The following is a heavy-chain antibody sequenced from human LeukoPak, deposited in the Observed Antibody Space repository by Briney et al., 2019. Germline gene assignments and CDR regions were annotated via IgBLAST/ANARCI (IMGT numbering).Heavy chain of an antibody. J-gene: IGHJ4*02. Sequence: GGSLRLSCAASGFTFSSYGMHWVRQAPSKGLEGVAIISYDGSHKYYTDTVKGRFTISRDNSKNTLSLQMNSLRAEDTAVYYCAKDRRWAYGPGSYYNGVDYWGQGALVTVSS. CDR3: AKDRRWAYGPGSYYNGVDY. V-gene: IGHV3-30*18. CDR1: GFTFSSYG. D-gene: IGHD3-10*01. CDR2: ISYDGSHK.